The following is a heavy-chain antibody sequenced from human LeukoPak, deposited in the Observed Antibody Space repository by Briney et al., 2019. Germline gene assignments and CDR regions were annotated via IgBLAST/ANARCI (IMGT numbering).Heavy chain of an antibody. J-gene: IGHJ4*02. D-gene: IGHD1-26*01. Sequence: PGGSLRLSCAASGFTFSSYSMNWDRQAPGKGLEWVSSISSSSSYIYYADSVKGRFTISRDNAKNSLYLQMSSLRAEDTAVYYCARVVGATYFDYWGQGTLVTVSS. CDR1: GFTFSSYS. CDR3: ARVVGATYFDY. CDR2: ISSSSSYI. V-gene: IGHV3-21*01.